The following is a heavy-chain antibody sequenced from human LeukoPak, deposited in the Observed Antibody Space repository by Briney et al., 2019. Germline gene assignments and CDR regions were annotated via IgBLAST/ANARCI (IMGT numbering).Heavy chain of an antibody. J-gene: IGHJ4*02. CDR1: GFPFSSYW. V-gene: IGHV3-7*04. CDR3: TRVGYIDEGIDY. D-gene: IGHD5-24*01. Sequence: GGSLRLSCVASGFPFSSYWMTWVRQAPGKGLEWVANIKQDGSKKSYVDSVKGRFTISRDNAKNSLYLQMNSLRAEDTAICYCTRVGYIDEGIDYWGQGTLVTVSS. CDR2: IKQDGSKK.